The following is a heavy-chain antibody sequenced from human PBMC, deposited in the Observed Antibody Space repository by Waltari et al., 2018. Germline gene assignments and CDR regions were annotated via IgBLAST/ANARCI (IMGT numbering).Heavy chain of an antibody. J-gene: IGHJ6*02. V-gene: IGHV3-7*01. CDR3: ARPPSLLGGRLDHYYGMDV. CDR1: GFTVSQHW. Sequence: EVRLVESGGDLVQRGGSMSLSCAAAGFTVSQHWMSWVGAAPGRGRVWVADIDEVGSEKYDVDSGKGRFSSSEDNAKDALFRERNSLRGDETAGDYCARPPSLLGGRLDHYYGMDVWGQGTTVTVSS. D-gene: IGHD6-19*01. CDR2: IDEVGSEK.